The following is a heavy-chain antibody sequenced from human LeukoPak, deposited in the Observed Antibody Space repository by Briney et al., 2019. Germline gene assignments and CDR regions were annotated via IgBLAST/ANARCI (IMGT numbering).Heavy chain of an antibody. D-gene: IGHD3-22*01. CDR1: GYSISSGYY. CDR2: IYHSGST. Sequence: SETLSLTCTVSGYSISSGYYWGWIRQPPGKGLEWIGSIYHSGSTYYNPSLKSRVTISVDTSKNQFSLKLSSVTAADTAVYYCARGGGFITMIVNWGQGTLVTVSS. J-gene: IGHJ4*02. V-gene: IGHV4-38-2*02. CDR3: ARGGGFITMIVN.